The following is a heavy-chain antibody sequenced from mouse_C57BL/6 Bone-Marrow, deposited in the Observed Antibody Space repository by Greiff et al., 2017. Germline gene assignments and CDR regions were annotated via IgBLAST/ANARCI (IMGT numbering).Heavy chain of an antibody. CDR1: GYTFTSYW. V-gene: IGHV1-64*01. CDR3: ARRGSYYGSSPYDFDY. D-gene: IGHD1-1*01. CDR2: IHPNSGST. J-gene: IGHJ2*01. Sequence: QVQLKQPGAELVKPGASVTLSCKASGYTFTSYWMHWVKQRPGQGLEWIGMIHPNSGSTNYNEKFKSKATLTVDKSSSTAYMQLSSLTSEDSAVYYCARRGSYYGSSPYDFDYWGQGTTLTVSS.